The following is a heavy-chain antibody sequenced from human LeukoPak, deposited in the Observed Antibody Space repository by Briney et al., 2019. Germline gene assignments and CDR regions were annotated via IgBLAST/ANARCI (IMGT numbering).Heavy chain of an antibody. CDR2: IFTTEVT. CDR1: GGSIGTFH. V-gene: IGHV4-4*09. D-gene: IGHD1-26*01. J-gene: IGHJ5*02. CDR3: ARSDGIVGEEAWFDP. Sequence: PSETLSLTCSVSGGSIGTFHWHWIRQPPGRGLEWVGYIFTTEVTNYSPSLKSRVTISVDTSKNQFSLELSSVTAADTAVYYCARSDGIVGEEAWFDPWGQGTLVTVSS.